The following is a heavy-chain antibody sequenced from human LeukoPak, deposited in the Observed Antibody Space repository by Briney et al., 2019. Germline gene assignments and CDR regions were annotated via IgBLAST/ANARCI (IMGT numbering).Heavy chain of an antibody. Sequence: PGGSLRLSCAASGFTFSSYGMHWVRQAPGKGLEWVAFIRYDGSNKYYADSVKGRFTISRDNSKSTLYLQMNSLRAEDTAVYYCAKVGHDSSGYWSFVDYWGQGTLVTVSS. D-gene: IGHD3-22*01. J-gene: IGHJ4*02. V-gene: IGHV3-30*02. CDR3: AKVGHDSSGYWSFVDY. CDR2: IRYDGSNK. CDR1: GFTFSSYG.